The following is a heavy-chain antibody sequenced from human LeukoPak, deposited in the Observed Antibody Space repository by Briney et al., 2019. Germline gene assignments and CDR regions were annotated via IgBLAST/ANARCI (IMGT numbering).Heavy chain of an antibody. D-gene: IGHD3-3*01. V-gene: IGHV3-30*02. Sequence: GGSLRLSCAASGFTFSSYGMYWVRQAPGKGLEWVAFIRYDGSNKYYADSVKGRFIISRDNAKNSLNLQMNSLRAEDTAVYYCAKIGRRYDFWTGYYEEEVDYMDVWGKGTTVTVSS. CDR1: GFTFSSYG. J-gene: IGHJ6*03. CDR3: AKIGRRYDFWTGYYEEEVDYMDV. CDR2: IRYDGSNK.